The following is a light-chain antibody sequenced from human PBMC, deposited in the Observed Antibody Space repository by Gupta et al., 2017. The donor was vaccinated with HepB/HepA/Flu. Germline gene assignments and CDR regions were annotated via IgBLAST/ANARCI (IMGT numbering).Light chain of an antibody. Sequence: QSALTQPASVSGSPGQSITISCTGTSSYVGRYNYVSWYQQHPGKAPKLIIYDVSYRPSGVSDRFSGSKSGNTASLSISGLQAEDEADYYCSSYTTSRDVLFGGGTKLTVL. CDR2: DVS. CDR1: SSYVGRYNY. CDR3: SSYTTSRDVL. J-gene: IGLJ2*01. V-gene: IGLV2-14*03.